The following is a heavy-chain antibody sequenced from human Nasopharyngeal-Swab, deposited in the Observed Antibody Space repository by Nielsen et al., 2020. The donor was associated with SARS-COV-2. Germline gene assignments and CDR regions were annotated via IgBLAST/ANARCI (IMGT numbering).Heavy chain of an antibody. Sequence: WIRQPPGKGLEWVLYISSSGSTIYYADSVKGRFTISRDNAKSSLYLQMNSLRAEDTAVYYCARIAAAELELLDYWGQGTLVTVSS. CDR2: ISSSGSTI. D-gene: IGHD6-13*01. CDR3: ARIAAAELELLDY. V-gene: IGHV3-11*01. J-gene: IGHJ4*02.